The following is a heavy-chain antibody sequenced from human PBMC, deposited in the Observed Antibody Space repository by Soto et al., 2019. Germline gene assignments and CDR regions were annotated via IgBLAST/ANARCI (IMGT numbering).Heavy chain of an antibody. CDR3: ARSAELMVYAMCDY. CDR2: ISYDGSNK. V-gene: IGHV3-30*03. Sequence: QVQLVESGGGVVQPGRSLRLSCAASGFTFSSYGMHWVRQAPGKGLEWVAVISYDGSNKYYADSVKGRFTISRDNSKNTLYLQMNSLRAEDTAVYYCARSAELMVYAMCDYWGQGTLVTVSS. CDR1: GFTFSSYG. D-gene: IGHD2-8*01. J-gene: IGHJ4*02.